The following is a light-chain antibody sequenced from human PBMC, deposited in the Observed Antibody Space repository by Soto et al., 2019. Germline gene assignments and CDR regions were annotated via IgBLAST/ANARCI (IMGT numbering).Light chain of an antibody. CDR3: QVWDTSTDHVI. CDR2: DDS. J-gene: IGLJ2*01. CDR1: DIEGRV. Sequence: SYELTQAPSMSVAPGQTATITCGGNDIEGRVVHWYQQEPGQAPVLVVFDDSVRPSGIPERFSGASSGNTATLTITRVEAGDEADYYCQVWDTSTDHVIFGGGTKLTVL. V-gene: IGLV3-21*02.